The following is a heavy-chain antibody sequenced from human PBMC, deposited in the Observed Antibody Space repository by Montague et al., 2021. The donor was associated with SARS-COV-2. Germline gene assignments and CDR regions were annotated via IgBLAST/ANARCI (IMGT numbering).Heavy chain of an antibody. J-gene: IGHJ4*02. D-gene: IGHD6-13*01. CDR2: IYYSGST. CDR1: GGSVSSGGYY. CDR3: ARVSLAAAATRSDY. V-gene: IGHV4-61*08. Sequence: SETPSLTRTVSGGSVSSGGYYWSWIRQPPGKGLEWIGYIYYSGSTNYNPSLKSRVTISLDTSKNQFSLKLTSVTAADTAVYYCARVSLAAAATRSDYWGQGTLVTVSS.